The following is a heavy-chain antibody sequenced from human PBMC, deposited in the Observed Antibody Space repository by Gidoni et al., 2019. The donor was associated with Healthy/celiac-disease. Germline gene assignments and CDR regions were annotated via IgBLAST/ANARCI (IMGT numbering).Heavy chain of an antibody. CDR1: GFTFRSYA. J-gene: IGHJ4*02. CDR3: AKWGYSSSPTVDY. D-gene: IGHD6-6*01. V-gene: IGHV3-23*01. CDR2: ISGSGGST. Sequence: EVPLLESGGGLVQSGGSLRLSCAASGFTFRSYAMSWVRQAPGKGLEWVSAISGSGGSTYYADSVKGRFTISRDNSKNTLYLQMNSLRAEDTAVYYCAKWGYSSSPTVDYWGQGTLVTVSS.